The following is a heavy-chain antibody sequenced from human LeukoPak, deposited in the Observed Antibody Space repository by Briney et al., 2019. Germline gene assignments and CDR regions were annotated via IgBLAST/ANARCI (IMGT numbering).Heavy chain of an antibody. CDR3: AREDGYNPGYFDY. Sequence: SETLSLTCSVSGYSISSGYYWGWIRQPPGKGLEWIGSIYHSGSTYDNPSLKSRVTISVDTSKNQFSLKLSSVTAADTAVYYCAREDGYNPGYFDYWGQGTLVTVSS. D-gene: IGHD5-24*01. J-gene: IGHJ4*02. CDR1: GYSISSGYY. CDR2: IYHSGST. V-gene: IGHV4-38-2*02.